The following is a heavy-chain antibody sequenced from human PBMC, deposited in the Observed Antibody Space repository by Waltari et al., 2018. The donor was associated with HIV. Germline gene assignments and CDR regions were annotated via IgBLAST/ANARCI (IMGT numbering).Heavy chain of an antibody. CDR2: IKQDGGEK. V-gene: IGHV3-7*01. CDR1: GFTFSSYW. J-gene: IGHJ4*02. CDR3: ATSRTFDY. D-gene: IGHD2-2*01. Sequence: EVQLVESGGGLVQPGGSLRLSCAASGFTFSSYWMSWVRQAQGKGLEWVANIKQDGGEKYYVDSVKGRFAISRDNAQNSLYLQMNNLRAEDTAVYFCATSRTFDYWGQGTLVTVSS.